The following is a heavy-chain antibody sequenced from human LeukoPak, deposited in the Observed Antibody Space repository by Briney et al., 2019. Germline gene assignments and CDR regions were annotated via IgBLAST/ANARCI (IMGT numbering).Heavy chain of an antibody. J-gene: IGHJ3*01. CDR3: ARVGHYDSSVYADDVFDF. D-gene: IGHD3-22*01. Sequence: ASVKVSCKASGYTFTGYYLHWVRQAPGHGLEWLGWVNPDSGNIRYSQKFQGRVTLTRDTSISTAYMEVSRLGSDDTAVYYCARVGHYDSSVYADDVFDFWGQGTMVTVSS. V-gene: IGHV1-2*02. CDR2: VNPDSGNI. CDR1: GYTFTGYY.